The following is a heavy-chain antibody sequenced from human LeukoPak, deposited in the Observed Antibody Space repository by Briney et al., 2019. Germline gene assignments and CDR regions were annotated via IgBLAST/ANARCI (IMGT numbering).Heavy chain of an antibody. V-gene: IGHV4-39*01. CDR3: EGGWELTWSPFDY. CDR2: IYYSGST. Sequence: SETLSLTCTVSGGSISSSSYYWGWIRQPPGKGLEWIGSIYYSGSTYYNPSLKSRVTISVDTSKNQFPLKLSSVTAADTAVYYCEGGWELTWSPFDYWGQGTLVTVSS. J-gene: IGHJ4*02. CDR1: GGSISSSSYY. D-gene: IGHD1-26*01.